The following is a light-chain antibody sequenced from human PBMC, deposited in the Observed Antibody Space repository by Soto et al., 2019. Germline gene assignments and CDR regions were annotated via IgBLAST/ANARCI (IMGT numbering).Light chain of an antibody. Sequence: QSVLTQPPSASGTPGQRVSISCSGSSSNIGSNAVHWYQQFPGTAPRLLIYRDSQRPSGVPDRFSGSKSGNTASLTVSGLQAEDEADYYCSSYAGSSNVFGTGTKLTVL. J-gene: IGLJ1*01. CDR2: RDS. CDR3: SSYAGSSNV. CDR1: SSNIGSNA. V-gene: IGLV1-44*01.